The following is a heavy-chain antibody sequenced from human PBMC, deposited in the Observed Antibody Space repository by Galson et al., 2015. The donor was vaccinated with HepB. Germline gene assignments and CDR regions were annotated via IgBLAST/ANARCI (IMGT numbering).Heavy chain of an antibody. CDR2: ISSSSSYI. V-gene: IGHV3-21*01. Sequence: SLRLSCAASGFTFSSYSMNWVRQAPGKGLEWVSSISSSSSYIYYADSVKGRFTISRDNAKNSLYLQMNSLRAKDTAVYYCARDVYYDYVWGSYRKRSYFDYWGQGTLVTVSS. CDR3: ARDVYYDYVWGSYRKRSYFDY. J-gene: IGHJ4*02. D-gene: IGHD3-16*02. CDR1: GFTFSSYS.